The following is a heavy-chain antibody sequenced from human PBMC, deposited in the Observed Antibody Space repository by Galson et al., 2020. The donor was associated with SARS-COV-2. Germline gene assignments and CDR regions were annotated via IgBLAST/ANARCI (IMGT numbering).Heavy chain of an antibody. Sequence: SGPTLVKPTQTLTLTCTFSGFSLNTSGVGVGWIRQPPGKALEWLAVLYWDDDKFYSPSLKRRLTITKDASKNQVVLTMTNMDPAETATYYCGHSLVREVESYYFGYAGMHVGGKGPRVPVS. CDR1: GFSLNTSGVG. CDR3: GHSLVREVESYYFGYAGMHV. V-gene: IGHV2-5*02. J-gene: IGHJ6*04. CDR2: LYWDDDK. D-gene: IGHD3-10*01.